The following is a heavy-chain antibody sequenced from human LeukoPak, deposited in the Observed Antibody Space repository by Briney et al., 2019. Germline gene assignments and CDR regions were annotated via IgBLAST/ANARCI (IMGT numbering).Heavy chain of an antibody. CDR2: ISAYNGNT. Sequence: ASVKVSCKAPGYTFTSYGISWVRQAPGQGLEWMGWISAYNGNTNYAQKLQGRVTMTTDTSTSTAYMELRSLRSDDTAVYYCASHYYYGSGGYYFDYWGQGTLVTVSS. J-gene: IGHJ4*02. V-gene: IGHV1-18*01. CDR3: ASHYYYGSGGYYFDY. CDR1: GYTFTSYG. D-gene: IGHD3-10*01.